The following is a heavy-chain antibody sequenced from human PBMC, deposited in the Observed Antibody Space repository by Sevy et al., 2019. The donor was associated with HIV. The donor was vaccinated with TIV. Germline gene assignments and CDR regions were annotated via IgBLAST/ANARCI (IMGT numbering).Heavy chain of an antibody. CDR3: AGDDLVVGGGSNWFDP. J-gene: IGHJ5*02. D-gene: IGHD3-10*01. Sequence: SETLSLTCTVSSASFSAYYWSWIRQPAGKGLEWIGRDSTSGSTNYNPSLKSRVTMSLDTSKNHSSLMLSSVTAADTVIYCCAGDDLVVGGGSNWFDPWGQGALVTVSS. CDR2: DSTSGST. V-gene: IGHV4-4*07. CDR1: SASFSAYY.